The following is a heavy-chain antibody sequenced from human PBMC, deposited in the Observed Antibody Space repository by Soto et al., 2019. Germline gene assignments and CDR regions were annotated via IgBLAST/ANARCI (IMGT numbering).Heavy chain of an antibody. CDR2: IWYDGSDK. CDR1: GFTFNNYG. V-gene: IGHV3-33*01. CDR3: ARKGGRIAAAGTIVVGYYGMDV. D-gene: IGHD6-13*01. J-gene: IGHJ6*02. Sequence: QVQLVESGGGVVQPGRSLRLSCAASGFTFNNYGMHWVRQAPGKGLEWVAVIWYDGSDKYYADSVKGRFTISRDNSKNTLYLQMNSLRAEDTAVYYCARKGGRIAAAGTIVVGYYGMDVWGQGTTVTVSS.